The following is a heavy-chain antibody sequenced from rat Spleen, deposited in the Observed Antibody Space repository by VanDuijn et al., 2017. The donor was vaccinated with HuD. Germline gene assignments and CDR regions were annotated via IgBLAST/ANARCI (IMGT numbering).Heavy chain of an antibody. V-gene: IGHV5-22*01. Sequence: EVQLVESDGGLVQPGRSLTLSCAASGFTFSDYYMAWVRQAPTKGLEWVATISYDGSSTYYGDSVKGRFTISRDNAKSTLYLQMNSLRSEDTATYYCARHSSTYYVMDAWGQGASVTVSS. CDR3: ARHSSTYYVMDA. D-gene: IGHD1-2*01. CDR2: ISYDGSST. J-gene: IGHJ4*01. CDR1: GFTFSDYY.